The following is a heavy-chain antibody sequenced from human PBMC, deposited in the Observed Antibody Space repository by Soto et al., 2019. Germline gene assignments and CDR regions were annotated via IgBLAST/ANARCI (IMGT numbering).Heavy chain of an antibody. J-gene: IGHJ6*03. Sequence: ASVKVSCKASGYTFTSYDINWVRQATGQGLEWMGWMNPKSGNTGYAQKFQGRVTMTRNTAISTAYMELSSLRSEDTAVYYCGRGPGSPLWFGESYMDVWGKGTTVTVSS. D-gene: IGHD3-10*01. V-gene: IGHV1-8*01. CDR3: GRGPGSPLWFGESYMDV. CDR2: MNPKSGNT. CDR1: GYTFTSYD.